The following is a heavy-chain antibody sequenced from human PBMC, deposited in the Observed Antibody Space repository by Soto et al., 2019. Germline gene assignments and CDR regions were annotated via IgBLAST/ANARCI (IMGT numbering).Heavy chain of an antibody. CDR2: ISYDGSNK. Sequence: QVQLVESGGGVVQPGRSLRLSCAASGFTFSSYAMHWVRQAPGNGLEWVAVISYDGSNKYYADSVKGRFTSSRDNSKNTLDIQMNSLRAEDTAVYYCARTYCSGGSCYLGLYYYYGMDVCGQGTMVTVSS. D-gene: IGHD2-15*01. J-gene: IGHJ6*02. V-gene: IGHV3-30*14. CDR1: GFTFSSYA. CDR3: ARTYCSGGSCYLGLYYYYGMDV.